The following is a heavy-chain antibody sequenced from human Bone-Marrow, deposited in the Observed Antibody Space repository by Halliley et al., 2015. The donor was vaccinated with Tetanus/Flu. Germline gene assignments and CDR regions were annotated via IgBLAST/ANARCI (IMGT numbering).Heavy chain of an antibody. CDR1: GFTFSAYA. D-gene: IGHD2-15*01. Sequence: SLRLSCAASGFTFSAYAMNWVRQAPGKGLEWVSSISSNTYDEFYTDSVKGRFTVYRDNARNSLYLQMYNLRVEDTAVYYCARDRFCGGGDCYSGPEAHWGQGTLVTVSS. CDR3: ARDRFCGGGDCYSGPEAH. V-gene: IGHV3-21*01. J-gene: IGHJ4*02. CDR2: ISSNTYDE.